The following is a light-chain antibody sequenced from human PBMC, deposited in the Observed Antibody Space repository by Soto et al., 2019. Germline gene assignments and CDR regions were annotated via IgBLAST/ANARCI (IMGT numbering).Light chain of an antibody. Sequence: AIQVTQPPSSLSASVGDSVTITCRTSQAIKNDLTWYQQKPGEAPKVLIFAASSLRAGVPSRFSGSGSGTDFTLTISSLQPEDFATYYCLQYNNYPRTFGQGTKVDIK. V-gene: IGKV1-6*02. CDR1: QAIKND. CDR3: LQYNNYPRT. J-gene: IGKJ1*01. CDR2: AAS.